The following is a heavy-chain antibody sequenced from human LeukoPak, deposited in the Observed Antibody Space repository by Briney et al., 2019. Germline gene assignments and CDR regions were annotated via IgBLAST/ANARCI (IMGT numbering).Heavy chain of an antibody. J-gene: IGHJ4*02. CDR1: GFTFSSYA. CDR3: ARDLRRIAAYYFDF. V-gene: IGHV3-30*03. CDR2: ISSDGRDK. D-gene: IGHD6-25*01. Sequence: GGSLRLSCAASGFTFSSYAIHWVRQAPGKGLEWVAVISSDGRDKHHADSVKGRFTISRDNSKNTLYLQTNSLRAEDTAVYYCARDLRRIAAYYFDFWGQGTLVTVSS.